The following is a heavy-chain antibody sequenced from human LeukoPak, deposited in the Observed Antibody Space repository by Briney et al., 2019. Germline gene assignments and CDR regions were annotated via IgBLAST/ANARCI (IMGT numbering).Heavy chain of an antibody. CDR1: GGSISSYY. Sequence: SETLSLTCTVSGGSISSYYWSWIRQPAGKGLEWIGRIYTSGSTNYNPSLKSRVTMSVDTSKNQFSLKLSSVTAADTAVYYCARDRDSTTIFGVVTREDCFDPWGQGTLVTVSS. J-gene: IGHJ5*02. CDR3: ARDRDSTTIFGVVTREDCFDP. V-gene: IGHV4-4*07. D-gene: IGHD3-3*01. CDR2: IYTSGST.